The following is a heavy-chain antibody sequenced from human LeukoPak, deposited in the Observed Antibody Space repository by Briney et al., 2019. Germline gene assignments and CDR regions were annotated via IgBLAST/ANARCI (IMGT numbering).Heavy chain of an antibody. CDR3: ARDRITGTTAGFDY. CDR1: GDSLSSHY. V-gene: IGHV4-4*08. Sequence: SETLSLTCTVSGDSLSSHYWSWIRQPPGKGLEWIGYIYGSGSTHYDPSLRSRVTISEDTSKNQFSLKLTSVTAADTAVYYCARDRITGTTAGFDYWGQGTLVTVSS. CDR2: IYGSGST. J-gene: IGHJ4*02. D-gene: IGHD1-7*01.